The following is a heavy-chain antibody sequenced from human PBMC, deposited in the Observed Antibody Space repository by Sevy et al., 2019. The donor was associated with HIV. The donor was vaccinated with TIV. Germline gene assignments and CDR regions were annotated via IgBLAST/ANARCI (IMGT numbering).Heavy chain of an antibody. CDR3: ARGRWELLSSLFYFNY. D-gene: IGHD1-26*01. V-gene: IGHV1-3*01. Sequence: ASVKVSCKASGYTFTSYALHWVRQAPGQRLEWMGWINAGNGNTKYSQKFQGRVTITRDTSASTAYMELSSLRSEDTAVYYCARGRWELLSSLFYFNYWGQGPLVTVSS. CDR2: INAGNGNT. CDR1: GYTFTSYA. J-gene: IGHJ4*02.